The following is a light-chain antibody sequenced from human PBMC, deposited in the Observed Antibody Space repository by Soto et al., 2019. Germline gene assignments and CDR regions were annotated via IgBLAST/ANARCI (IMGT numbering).Light chain of an antibody. V-gene: IGLV2-14*01. Sequence: QSALTQPPSVSGSPGQSITISCNGTSSDVGNYNYVSWYQQHPGKAPKLMIYEVSNRPSGVSNRFSGFKSGNTASLTISGLQAEDEADYYCNSYTTSTTLVFGGGTKLTVL. CDR3: NSYTTSTTLV. CDR1: SSDVGNYNY. J-gene: IGLJ2*01. CDR2: EVS.